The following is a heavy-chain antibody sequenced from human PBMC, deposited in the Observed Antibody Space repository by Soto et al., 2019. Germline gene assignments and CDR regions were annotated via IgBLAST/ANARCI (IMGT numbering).Heavy chain of an antibody. D-gene: IGHD2-8*01. CDR3: ARASHNANPFDY. V-gene: IGHV1-69*13. CDR1: GGTFSSYA. Sequence: ASVKVSCKASGGTFSSYAISWVRQAPGQGLEWMGGIIPIFCTANYAQKFQGRVTITADESTSTAYMELSSLRSEDMAVYYCARASHNANPFDYWGQGTLVTVSS. J-gene: IGHJ4*02. CDR2: IIPIFCTA.